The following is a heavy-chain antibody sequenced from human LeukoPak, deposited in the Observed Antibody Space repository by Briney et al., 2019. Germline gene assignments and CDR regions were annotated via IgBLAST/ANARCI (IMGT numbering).Heavy chain of an antibody. Sequence: TGGSLRLSCADSGFIFSGHWVTWVRQAPGKGLEWVANINQDGSVTWYVDSVKGRFTLSRDNARKSVYLQMNSLRADGTADYFCARDAGWGRFDYWGQGTLLTVSS. CDR3: ARDAGWGRFDY. CDR2: INQDGSVT. CDR1: GFIFSGHW. J-gene: IGHJ4*02. V-gene: IGHV3-7*01. D-gene: IGHD1-26*01.